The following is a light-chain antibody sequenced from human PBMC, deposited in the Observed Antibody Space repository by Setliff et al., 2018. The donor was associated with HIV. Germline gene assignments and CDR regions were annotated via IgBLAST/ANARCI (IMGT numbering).Light chain of an antibody. CDR1: SSDVGGYNY. CDR2: DVS. Sequence: LTQPASVSGSPGQSITISCTGTSSDVGGYNYVAWYQQHPGKAPKLIMFDVSNRPSGVSNRFSGSKSGNTASLTISGLQAEDEADYYCNSYTTRSPLGVFGRGTKVTVL. CDR3: NSYTTRSPLGV. J-gene: IGLJ6*01. V-gene: IGLV2-14*03.